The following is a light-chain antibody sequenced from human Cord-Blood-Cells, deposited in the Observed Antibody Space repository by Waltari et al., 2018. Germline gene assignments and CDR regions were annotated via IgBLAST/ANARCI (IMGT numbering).Light chain of an antibody. V-gene: IGKV1-8*01. CDR1: QGISSS. Sequence: AIRMTQSPSSFSASTGDRVTITCRASQGISSSLAWYQQKPGKAPKLLSYAASTLQSGVPSRFSGSGSGTDFTLTISCLQSEDFATYYCQQYYSYPLTFGGGTKVEIK. CDR2: AAS. CDR3: QQYYSYPLT. J-gene: IGKJ4*01.